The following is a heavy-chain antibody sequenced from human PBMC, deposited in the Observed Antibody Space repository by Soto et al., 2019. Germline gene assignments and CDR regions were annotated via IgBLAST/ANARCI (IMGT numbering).Heavy chain of an antibody. J-gene: IGHJ5*02. CDR2: INPATGDT. CDR1: GYAFTTSA. V-gene: IGHV1-3*01. Sequence: QVHLVQSGAEVQKPGASVRISCQASGYAFTTSAIHWVRQAPGQSLEWMGWINPATGDTKYSQNVRGRVTFALDTSATTTFIDPRSPAFSGTAVYYCAKASGKSKLLPFYFDPWGQGTQVTVSS. D-gene: IGHD3-3*01. CDR3: AKASGKSKLLPFYFDP.